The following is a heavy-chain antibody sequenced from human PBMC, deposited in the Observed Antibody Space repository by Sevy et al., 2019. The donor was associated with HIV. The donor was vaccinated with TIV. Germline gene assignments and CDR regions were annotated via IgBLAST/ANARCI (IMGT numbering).Heavy chain of an antibody. CDR2: MNGTVEPNGNT. V-gene: IGHV4-39*02. J-gene: IGHJ4*02. D-gene: IGHD1-20*01. CDR1: GGSITTGPYY. CDR3: AKSLKAWYDFPAFDH. Sequence: SETLSLTCSVSGGSITTGPYYWAWIRQSPGKGPEWLGSMNGTVEPNGNTYYNPTLKTRIGMSMDKSNNRFALSLRSVIAADTAVYFCAKSLKAWYDFPAFDHWGQGIPVTVSS.